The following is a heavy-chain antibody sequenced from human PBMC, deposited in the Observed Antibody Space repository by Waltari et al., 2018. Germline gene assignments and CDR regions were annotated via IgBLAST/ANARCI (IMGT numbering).Heavy chain of an antibody. J-gene: IGHJ3*01. V-gene: IGHV4-39*01. CDR3: ATYIGASVGTAAFDV. CDR1: GVSITSTRHY. CDR2: VSYIVTT. D-gene: IGHD5-12*01. Sequence: QLQLQESGPRLVRPSETLSLICRVSGVSITSTRHYWAWFRQSPGQGLEWIGTVSYIVTTYISPSFKSRVSVSRDTSKNQVSLILGSVTAADMAVYYCATYIGASVGTAAFDVWGQGTMVTVSS.